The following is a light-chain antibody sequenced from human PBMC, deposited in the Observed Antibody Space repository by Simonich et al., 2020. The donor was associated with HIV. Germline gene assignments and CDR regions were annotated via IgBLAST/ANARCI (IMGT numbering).Light chain of an antibody. CDR3: QQYNDWPT. V-gene: IGKV3-15*01. J-gene: IGKJ4*01. CDR1: QSVAGN. Sequence: EIVMTQFPATLSVSPGERATLSCRVSQSVAGNLAWYQQKPGQAPRLLIYGASSRATGVPARFSGSGFGTEFTLTISSLQSEDFALYYCQQYNDWPTFGGGTKVEIK. CDR2: GAS.